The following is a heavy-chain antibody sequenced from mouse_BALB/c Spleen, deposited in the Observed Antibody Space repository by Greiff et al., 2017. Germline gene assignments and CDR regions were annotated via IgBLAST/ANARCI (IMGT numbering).Heavy chain of an antibody. CDR3: TRDDYDYDVFAD. D-gene: IGHD2-4*01. CDR2: IDPETGGT. V-gene: IGHV1-15*01. Sequence: QVQLKQSGAELVRPGASVTLSCKASGYTFTDYEMHWVKQTPVHGLEWIGAIDPETGGTAYNQKFKGKATLTADKSSSTAYMELRSLTSEDSAVYYCTRDDYDYDVFADWGQGTLVTVSA. CDR1: GYTFTDYE. J-gene: IGHJ3*01.